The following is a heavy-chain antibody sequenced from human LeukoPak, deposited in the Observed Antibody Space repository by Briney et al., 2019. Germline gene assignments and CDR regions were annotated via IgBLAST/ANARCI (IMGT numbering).Heavy chain of an antibody. CDR3: ARGSGDY. J-gene: IGHJ4*02. CDR1: GFMFSSYC. V-gene: IGHV3-7*04. Sequence: GGSLRLSCVASGFMFSSYCMTWVRQAPGKGLEWVASIKPDGSEKYYVDSVKGRFTISRDNAKKSLYLQMTSLRDEDTAVYYCARGSGDYSGQGTLVTVSS. CDR2: IKPDGSEK.